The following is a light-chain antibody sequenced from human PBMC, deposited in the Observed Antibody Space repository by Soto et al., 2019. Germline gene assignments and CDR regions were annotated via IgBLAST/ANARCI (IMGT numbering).Light chain of an antibody. CDR2: GNT. V-gene: IGLV1-40*01. J-gene: IGLJ2*01. CDR3: ESYDRSXTVV. Sequence: QSLLTQPPSVSGAPGQRVTISCTGSSSNIGAGYDLHWYQQFPGKTPKFLIYGNTNRPSGVHDRFYASKSGTSASLDITGLQAEDEAEYLCESYDRSXTVVFDGGTKVXVX. CDR1: SSNIGAGYD.